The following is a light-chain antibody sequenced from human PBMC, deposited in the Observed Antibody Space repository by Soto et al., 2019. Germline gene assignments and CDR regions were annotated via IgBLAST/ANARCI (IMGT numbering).Light chain of an antibody. CDR1: SSDVGGYDY. CDR2: EVT. J-gene: IGLJ1*01. CDR3: SSYAGSNNFV. Sequence: QSVLTQPPSASGSPGQSGTISFTGTSSDVGGYDYVSWYQQHPGKAPKLMIYEVTKRPSGVPDRFSGSKSGNTASLTVSGLQAEDEADYYCSSYAGSNNFVFGTGTKVTI. V-gene: IGLV2-8*01.